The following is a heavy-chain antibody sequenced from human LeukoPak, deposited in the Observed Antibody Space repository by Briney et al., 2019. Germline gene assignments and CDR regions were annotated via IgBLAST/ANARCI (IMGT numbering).Heavy chain of an antibody. CDR3: ARRTGRKFDY. Sequence: PGGSLRLSCVASGFTVSSNYMSWVRQVPGKELEWVSVIYSGGSTYYADSVKGRFTISRDNAKNSLYLQMNSLRAEDTAVYYCARRTGRKFDYWGQGTLVTVSS. J-gene: IGHJ4*02. CDR2: IYSGGST. V-gene: IGHV3-66*04. CDR1: GFTVSSNY.